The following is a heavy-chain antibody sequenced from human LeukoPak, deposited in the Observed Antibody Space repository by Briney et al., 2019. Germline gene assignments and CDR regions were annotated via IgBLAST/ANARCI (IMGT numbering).Heavy chain of an antibody. CDR3: ARGRAAAANNWFDP. CDR1: GFTFSSYS. V-gene: IGHV3-21*01. D-gene: IGHD6-25*01. J-gene: IGHJ5*02. CDR2: ISSSSSYI. Sequence: PGGSLRLSCAASGFTFSSYSMNWVRQAPGKGLEWVSSISSSSSYIYYADSVKGRFTISRDNAKNSLYLQMNSLRAEDTAVYYCARGRAAAANNWFDPWGQGTLVTVSS.